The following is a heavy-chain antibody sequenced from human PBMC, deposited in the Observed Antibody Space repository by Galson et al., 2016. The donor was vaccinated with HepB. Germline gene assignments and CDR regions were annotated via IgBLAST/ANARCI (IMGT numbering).Heavy chain of an antibody. Sequence: PALVTPTQTLTLTCTFSGFSLGMSDVGVGWIRQSPGKALECLALIYWDNDKRYSPSLNNRLTITKDTSKNQVVLTMTNVDPVDTATYYCAHTYYDFWSGYYTGGGWFDPWGQGTLVTVSS. CDR3: AHTYYDFWSGYYTGGGWFDP. CDR2: IYWDNDK. V-gene: IGHV2-5*02. CDR1: GFSLGMSDVG. J-gene: IGHJ5*02. D-gene: IGHD3-3*01.